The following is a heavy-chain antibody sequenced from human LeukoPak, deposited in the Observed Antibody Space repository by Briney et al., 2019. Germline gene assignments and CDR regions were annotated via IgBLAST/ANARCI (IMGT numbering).Heavy chain of an antibody. V-gene: IGHV1-2*02. CDR1: GYTFTDYY. D-gene: IGHD2-2*01. CDR3: ARANFLYCSSSTCLFDY. J-gene: IGHJ4*02. Sequence: ASVKVSCKASGYTFTDYYMHWVRQAPGQGFEWMGWINPNDGDTNYAQKYQGRVTMTRDTSISTAHMEVSRLRSDDTAVYYCARANFLYCSSSTCLFDYWGQGTLVTVSS. CDR2: INPNDGDT.